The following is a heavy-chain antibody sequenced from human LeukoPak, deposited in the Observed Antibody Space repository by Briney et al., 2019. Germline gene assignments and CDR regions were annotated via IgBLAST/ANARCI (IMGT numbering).Heavy chain of an antibody. CDR2: IYYTGST. D-gene: IGHD6-19*01. CDR3: ARYTSGQYYFDY. J-gene: IGHJ4*02. V-gene: IGHV4-59*06. CDR1: GGSINTYF. Sequence: SETLSLTCTVSGGSINTYFWSWIRQPPGKGLEWIGYIYYTGSTYYNPSLKSRVTISVDTSKNQFSLKLSSVTAADTAVYYCARYTSGQYYFDYWGQGTLVTVSS.